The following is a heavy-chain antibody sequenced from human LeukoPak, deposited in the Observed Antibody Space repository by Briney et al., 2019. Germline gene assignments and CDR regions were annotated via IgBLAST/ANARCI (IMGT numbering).Heavy chain of an antibody. CDR3: ARDLVQTTLSYYYYYGMDV. CDR1: GYTFTSYY. V-gene: IGHV1-46*01. D-gene: IGHD1-1*01. CDR2: INPSGGST. J-gene: IGHJ6*02. Sequence: ASVKVSCKASGYTFTSYYMHWVRQAPGQGLEWMGIINPSGGSTSYAQKFQGRVTMTRDTSTSTVYMELSSLRSEDTAVYYRARDLVQTTLSYYYYYGMDVWGQGTTVTVSS.